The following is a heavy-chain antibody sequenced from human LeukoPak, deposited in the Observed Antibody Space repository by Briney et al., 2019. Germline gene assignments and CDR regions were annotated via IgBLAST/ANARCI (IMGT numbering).Heavy chain of an antibody. CDR3: ARKSPPGIAVAGYYFDY. V-gene: IGHV3-48*03. Sequence: PGRSLRLSCAASGFTFSSYEMSWVRQAPGKGLEWVSYISSSGSTIYYADSVKGRFTISRDNAKNSLYLQMNSLRAEDTAVYYCARKSPPGIAVAGYYFDYWGQGTLVTVSS. CDR1: GFTFSSYE. J-gene: IGHJ4*02. D-gene: IGHD6-19*01. CDR2: ISSSGSTI.